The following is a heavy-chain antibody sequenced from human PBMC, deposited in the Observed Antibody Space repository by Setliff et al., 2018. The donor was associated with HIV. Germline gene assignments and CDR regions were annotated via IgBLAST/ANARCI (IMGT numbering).Heavy chain of an antibody. V-gene: IGHV3-13*01. Sequence: GGSLRLSCAACGFTFSSYDMHWVRQVTGKGLEWVSGIGTAGDTYYPGSVQGRFTISRENAKNSLYLQMNSLRAGDTAVYYCARGGRVAGIGLWGSWFDPWGQGTLVTVSS. J-gene: IGHJ5*02. CDR3: ARGGRVAGIGLWGSWFDP. CDR1: GFTFSSYD. D-gene: IGHD6-19*01. CDR2: IGTAGDT.